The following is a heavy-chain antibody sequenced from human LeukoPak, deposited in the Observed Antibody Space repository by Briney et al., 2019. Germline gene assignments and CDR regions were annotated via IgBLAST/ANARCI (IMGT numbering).Heavy chain of an antibody. CDR1: GFTFSSYA. CDR2: ISGSGGST. V-gene: IGHV3-23*01. D-gene: IGHD1/OR15-1a*01. Sequence: GGSLRLSCAASGFTFSSYAMSWVRQAPGKGLEWVSAISGSGGSTYYADSVKGRFTISRDNSKNTLYLQTNSLRAEDTAVYYCAREAVMPEAPVKIGTSDRPLYEYYGLDVWGQGTTVTVS. CDR3: AREAVMPEAPVKIGTSDRPLYEYYGLDV. J-gene: IGHJ6*02.